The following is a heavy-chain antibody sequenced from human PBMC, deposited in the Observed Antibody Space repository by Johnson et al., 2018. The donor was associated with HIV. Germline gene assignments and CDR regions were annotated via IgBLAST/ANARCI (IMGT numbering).Heavy chain of an antibody. CDR3: ASEVFTIFGATQRGYPDAFDS. V-gene: IGHV3-NL1*01. Sequence: QVQLVESGGGVVQPGRSLRLSCAASGFTFSSMHWDRQAPGKGLEWVSAISGSGGSTYYADSVKGRFTISRDNSKNTLYLQMKSLRGEDTAVYYCASEVFTIFGATQRGYPDAFDSWGPGTMVTVSS. CDR2: ISGSGGST. CDR1: GFTFSS. D-gene: IGHD3-3*01. J-gene: IGHJ3*02.